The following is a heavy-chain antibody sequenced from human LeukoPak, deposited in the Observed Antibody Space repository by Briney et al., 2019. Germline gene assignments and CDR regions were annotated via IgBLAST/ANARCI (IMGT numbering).Heavy chain of an antibody. CDR1: GGTFSSYA. CDR3: ARGRLIYGLGSYYNDAFDI. V-gene: IGHV1-69*13. J-gene: IGHJ3*02. Sequence: SVKVSCKASGGTFSSYAISWVRQAPGQGLEWMGGIIPIFGTANYAQKFQGRVTITADESTSTAYMELSSLRSEDTAVYYCARGRLIYGLGSYYNDAFDIWGQGTMVTVSS. CDR2: IIPIFGTA. D-gene: IGHD3-10*01.